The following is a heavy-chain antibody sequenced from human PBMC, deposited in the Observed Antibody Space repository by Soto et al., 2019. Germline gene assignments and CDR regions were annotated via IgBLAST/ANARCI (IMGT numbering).Heavy chain of an antibody. V-gene: IGHV1-69*13. J-gene: IGHJ4*02. CDR2: IIPIFGTA. D-gene: IGHD3-10*01. CDR3: ASSGSGSYQWVGY. Sequence: GASVKVSCKASGGTFSSYAISWVRQAPGQGLEWMGGIIPIFGTANYAQKFQGRVTITADESTSTAYMELSSLRSEDTAVYYCASSGSGSYQWVGYWGQGTLVTVSS. CDR1: GGTFSSYA.